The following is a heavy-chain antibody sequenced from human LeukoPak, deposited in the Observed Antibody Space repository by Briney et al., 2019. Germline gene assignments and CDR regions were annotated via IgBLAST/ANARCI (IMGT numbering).Heavy chain of an antibody. CDR3: ARETSQKGAHYMDV. J-gene: IGHJ6*03. CDR2: IYYSGYT. V-gene: IGHV4-59*01. D-gene: IGHD3-16*01. CDR1: GGSISSFY. Sequence: SETLSLTCTVSGGSISSFYWSWIRQPPGKGLKWIGNIYYSGYTTYSPSLRSRVTISVDTSKNQFSLKLSSVTAADTAVYYCARETSQKGAHYMDVWGKGTTITISS.